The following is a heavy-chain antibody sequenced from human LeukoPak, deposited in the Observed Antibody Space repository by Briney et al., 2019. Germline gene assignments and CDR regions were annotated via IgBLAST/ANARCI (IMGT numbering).Heavy chain of an antibody. CDR1: GFTFSRDW. J-gene: IGHJ5*02. Sequence: PGGSLRLSCAASGFTFSRDWMDWVRQAPGKGLVYVSRMSSDGSNTNYADFVKGRFTISRDNAKNTLYLQMNSLRADDTAVYYCARDRDGYSSWGQGTLVTVSS. CDR3: ARDRDGYSS. D-gene: IGHD5-24*01. CDR2: MSSDGSNT. V-gene: IGHV3-74*01.